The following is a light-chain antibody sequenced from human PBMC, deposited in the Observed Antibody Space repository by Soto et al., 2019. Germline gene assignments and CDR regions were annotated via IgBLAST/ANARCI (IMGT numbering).Light chain of an antibody. J-gene: IGLJ3*02. V-gene: IGLV7-46*01. CDR3: FLFHSGPRV. Sequence: QAVVTQEPSLTVSPGGTVTLTCGSNTGAVTSIHYPYWLQQKPGQAPRTLIYVTSKKHSWTPARFSGSLLGGKAALTLSGAQAHDEPDYYSFLFHSGPRVFGGGTKLTVL. CDR1: TGAVTSIHY. CDR2: VTS.